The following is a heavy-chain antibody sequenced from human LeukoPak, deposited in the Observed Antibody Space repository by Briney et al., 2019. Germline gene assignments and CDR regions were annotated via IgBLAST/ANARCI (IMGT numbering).Heavy chain of an antibody. V-gene: IGHV1-46*01. CDR2: INPSGGST. Sequence: ASVKVSCKASGYTFTSYYMHWVRQAPGQGLEWMGIINPSGGSTSYAQKFQGRVTMTRDTSTSTVYMELSGLRSEDTAMYYCARKGMVSYYFDYWGQGTLVTVSS. CDR1: GYTFTSYY. J-gene: IGHJ4*02. D-gene: IGHD3-10*01. CDR3: ARKGMVSYYFDY.